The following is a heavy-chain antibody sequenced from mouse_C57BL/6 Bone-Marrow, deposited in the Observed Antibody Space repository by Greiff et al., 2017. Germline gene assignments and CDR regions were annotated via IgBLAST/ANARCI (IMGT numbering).Heavy chain of an antibody. Sequence: QVQLQQPGAELVMPGASVKLSCKASGYTFTSYWMHWVKQRPGQGLERIGEIDPSDSYTNYNQKFKGKSTLTVDKSSSTAYMQLSSLTSEDSAVYYCARSPLDYWGQGTTLTGSS. CDR3: ARSPLDY. CDR1: GYTFTSYW. J-gene: IGHJ2*01. CDR2: IDPSDSYT. V-gene: IGHV1-69*01.